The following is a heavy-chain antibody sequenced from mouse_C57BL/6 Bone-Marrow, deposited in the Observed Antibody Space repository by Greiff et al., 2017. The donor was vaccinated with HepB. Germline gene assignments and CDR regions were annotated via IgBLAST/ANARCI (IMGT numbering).Heavy chain of an antibody. J-gene: IGHJ1*03. Sequence: QVQLQQSGAELLKPGASVKLSCKATGYTFTGYWIEWVKQRPGHGLEWIGEILPGSGSTNYNEKFKGKATFTADTSSNTAYMQLSSLTTEDSAIYYCARWEKYYYGSSFYWYFDVWGTGTTVTVSS. CDR3: ARWEKYYYGSSFYWYFDV. V-gene: IGHV1-9*01. D-gene: IGHD1-1*01. CDR2: ILPGSGST. CDR1: GYTFTGYW.